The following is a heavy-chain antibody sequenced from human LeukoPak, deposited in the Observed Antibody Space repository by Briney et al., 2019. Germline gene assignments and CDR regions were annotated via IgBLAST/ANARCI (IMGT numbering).Heavy chain of an antibody. Sequence: PGGSLRLSCAASGFTFSSYSMNWVRQAPGKRLEWVSSISSSSSYIYYADSVKGRFTISRDNAKNSLYLQMNSLRAEDTAVYYCARAVSRVPAAIKAFDIWGQGTMVTVSS. CDR2: ISSSSSYI. D-gene: IGHD2-2*02. CDR1: GFTFSSYS. V-gene: IGHV3-21*01. CDR3: ARAVSRVPAAIKAFDI. J-gene: IGHJ3*02.